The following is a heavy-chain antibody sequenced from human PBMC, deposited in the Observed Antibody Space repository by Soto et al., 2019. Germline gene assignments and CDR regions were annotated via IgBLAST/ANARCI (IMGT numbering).Heavy chain of an antibody. CDR2: IYYRGDT. J-gene: IGHJ4*02. V-gene: IGHV4-31*03. Sequence: SETLSLTCTVSSGPINSGGDYWSWVRHHPEKGLEWIGYIYYRGDTYYNPPLKSRTTISADMSKNQFSLNLSSVTAADTAVYYCARAGAATLSDYWGQGTLVTVS. D-gene: IGHD2-15*01. CDR1: SGPINSGGDY. CDR3: ARAGAATLSDY.